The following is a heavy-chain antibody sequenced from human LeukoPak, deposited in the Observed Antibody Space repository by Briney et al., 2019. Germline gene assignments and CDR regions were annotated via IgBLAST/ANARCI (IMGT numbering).Heavy chain of an antibody. CDR2: IYYSGST. Sequence: PSETLSLTCTVSGGSISSYYWSWIRQPPGKGLEWIGSIYYSGSTYYNPSLKSRVTISVDTSKNQSSLKLSSVTAADTAVYYCARLYSSSPANHWGQGTLVTVSS. J-gene: IGHJ5*02. CDR3: ARLYSSSPANH. D-gene: IGHD6-6*01. V-gene: IGHV4-59*05. CDR1: GGSISSYY.